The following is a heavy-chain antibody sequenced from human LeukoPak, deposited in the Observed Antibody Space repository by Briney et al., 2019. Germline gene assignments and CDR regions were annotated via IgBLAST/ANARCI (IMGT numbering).Heavy chain of an antibody. V-gene: IGHV5-51*01. Sequence: GESLKISCKGSGYSFTSNWIGWVRQMPGKGLDWMGVIYPSDSDTRYSPSFQGQVTISADKSISTAYLQWRSLKVSDSAMYYCARLAAVVTFDYWGQGTLVTVSS. CDR1: GYSFTSNW. CDR2: IYPSDSDT. D-gene: IGHD4-23*01. CDR3: ARLAAVVTFDY. J-gene: IGHJ4*02.